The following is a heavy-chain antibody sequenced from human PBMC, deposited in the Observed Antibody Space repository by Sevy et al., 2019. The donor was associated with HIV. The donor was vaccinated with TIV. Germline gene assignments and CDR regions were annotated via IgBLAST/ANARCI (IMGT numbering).Heavy chain of an antibody. J-gene: IGHJ6*02. Sequence: GGSLRLSCAASGFTFSTYAMNWVRQAPGKGLEWVSSISTNGRSAYYTDSVEGRFTISRDNSKNTLYLQMTSLRADETDVYYCAKGYCSGGSCPRDYYHYGMDVWGQGTTVTVSS. CDR3: AKGYCSGGSCPRDYYHYGMDV. CDR2: ISTNGRSA. V-gene: IGHV3-23*01. CDR1: GFTFSTYA. D-gene: IGHD2-15*01.